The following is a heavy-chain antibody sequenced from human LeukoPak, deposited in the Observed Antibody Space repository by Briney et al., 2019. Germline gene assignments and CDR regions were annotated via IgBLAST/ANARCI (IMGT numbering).Heavy chain of an antibody. V-gene: IGHV3-48*03. D-gene: IGHD3-3*01. CDR2: ISSSGSTI. Sequence: QPGGSLRPSCAASGFTFSSYEMNWVRQAPGKGLEWVSYISSSGSTIYYADSVKGRFTISRDNAKNSLYLQMNSLRAEDTAVYYCARGRGYDFRSGYYCDWGQGTLVTVSS. J-gene: IGHJ4*02. CDR3: ARGRGYDFRSGYYCD. CDR1: GFTFSSYE.